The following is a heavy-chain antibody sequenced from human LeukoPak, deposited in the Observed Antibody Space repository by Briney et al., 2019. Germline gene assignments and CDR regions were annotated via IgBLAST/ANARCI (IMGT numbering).Heavy chain of an antibody. CDR2: ISWNSGSI. Sequence: PGGSLRLSCAASGFTFDDYAMHWVRQAPGKGLEWVSGISWNSGSIGYADSVKGRFTISRDNAKNSLYLQMNSLRAEDTALNYCAKDMGRYYYYYMDVWGKGTTVTVSS. CDR3: AKDMGRYYYYYMDV. CDR1: GFTFDDYA. J-gene: IGHJ6*03. V-gene: IGHV3-9*01.